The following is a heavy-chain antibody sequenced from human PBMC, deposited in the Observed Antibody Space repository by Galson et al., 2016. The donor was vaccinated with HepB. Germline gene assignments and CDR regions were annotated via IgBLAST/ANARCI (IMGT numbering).Heavy chain of an antibody. D-gene: IGHD2-2*01. V-gene: IGHV3-23*01. CDR3: AKGQAQESRLDS. J-gene: IGHJ4*02. CDR2: FSGVGDRI. CDR1: GFTFSNYA. Sequence: SLRLSCAASGFTFSNYAVFWFRQAPGRGLEWVSGFSGVGDRIFYADSVQGRFTISRDNSKNTLFLEMNSLRAEDSAVYFCAKGQAQESRLDSWGQGTLVTVSS.